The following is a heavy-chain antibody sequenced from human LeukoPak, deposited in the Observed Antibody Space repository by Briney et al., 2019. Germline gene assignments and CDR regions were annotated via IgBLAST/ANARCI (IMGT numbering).Heavy chain of an antibody. Sequence: SETLSLTCTVSGGSISSSSYYWGWIRQPPGKGLEWIGSIYYSGSTYYNPSLKSRVTISVDTSKNQFSLKLSSVTAADTAVYYCARTYYDILTGYSNWFDPWGQRTLVTVSS. V-gene: IGHV4-39*01. CDR3: ARTYYDILTGYSNWFDP. CDR1: GGSISSSSYY. J-gene: IGHJ5*02. D-gene: IGHD3-9*01. CDR2: IYYSGST.